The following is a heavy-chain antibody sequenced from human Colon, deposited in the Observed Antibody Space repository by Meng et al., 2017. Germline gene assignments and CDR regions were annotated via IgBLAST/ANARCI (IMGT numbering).Heavy chain of an antibody. V-gene: IGHV4-61*01. J-gene: IGHJ4*02. CDR3: ARDNWGSLDY. Sequence: QAQLQASGPGLVRPSETLSLPCTVPGASVSDTNYAWSWIRQPPGKGLEWIGYGSTNHNPSLKSRVTISVDTSKNQFSLTLNSVTAADTAVYYCARDNWGSLDYWGQGTLVTVAS. CDR2: GST. D-gene: IGHD7-27*01. CDR1: GASVSDTNYA.